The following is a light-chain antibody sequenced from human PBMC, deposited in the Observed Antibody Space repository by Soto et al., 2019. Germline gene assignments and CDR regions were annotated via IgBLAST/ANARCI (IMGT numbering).Light chain of an antibody. J-gene: IGKJ1*01. V-gene: IGKV1-39*01. CDR3: QQTYSTPWT. CDR1: QSISSY. Sequence: DIQMTQSPSPRSASVGDRVIITCRASQSISSYLNWYQQKPGKAPKLLIYAASSLQSGVPSRFSGSGSGTDFTLTISSLQPEDFATYYCQQTYSTPWTLGQGTKVDI. CDR2: AAS.